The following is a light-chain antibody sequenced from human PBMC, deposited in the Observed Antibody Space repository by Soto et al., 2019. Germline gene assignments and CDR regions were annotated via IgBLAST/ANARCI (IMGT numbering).Light chain of an antibody. Sequence: LTKFASTLSSFPGERAKLNCRASQSRXSHLAWYQQKPGQAPRVLXDAASNRAAGSPARLSGSGSATDFPLTIGRMEPDDFAVYYCQQYGSAPRTFGQGTRLEIK. CDR2: AAS. CDR1: QSRXSH. CDR3: QQYGSAPRT. J-gene: IGKJ5*01. V-gene: IGKV3-20*01.